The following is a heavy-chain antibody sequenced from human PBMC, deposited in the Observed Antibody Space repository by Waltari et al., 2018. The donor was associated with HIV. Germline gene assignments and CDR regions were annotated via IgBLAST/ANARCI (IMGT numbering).Heavy chain of an antibody. J-gene: IGHJ2*01. CDR3: ARVSTVVTPDFDL. CDR2: IYTSGST. CDR1: GGSISSGSYY. D-gene: IGHD4-17*01. V-gene: IGHV4-61*02. Sequence: QVQLQESGPGLVKPSQTLSLTCTVSGGSISSGSYYWSWIRQPAGKGLEWIGRIYTSGSTNYHPALKSRVTISVDTSKNQFSLKLGSVTAADTAVYYCARVSTVVTPDFDLWGRGTLVTVSS.